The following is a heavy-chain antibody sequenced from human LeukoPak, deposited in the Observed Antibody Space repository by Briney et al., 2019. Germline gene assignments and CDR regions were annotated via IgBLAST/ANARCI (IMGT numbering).Heavy chain of an antibody. V-gene: IGHV3-23*01. CDR2: ISGSGGNT. CDR1: GFTFSSYA. CDR3: ANRGVPAAFDY. J-gene: IGHJ4*02. D-gene: IGHD2-2*01. Sequence: GGSLRLSCAGSGFTFSSYAMSWVRQAPGKGLEWVSAISGSGGNTYYADSVKGRFTISRDNSKNTLYLQMNSLRAEDTAVYYCANRGVPAAFDYWGQGTLVTVSS.